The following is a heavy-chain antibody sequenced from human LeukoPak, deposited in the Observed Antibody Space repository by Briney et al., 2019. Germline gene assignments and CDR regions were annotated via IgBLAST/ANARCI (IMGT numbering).Heavy chain of an antibody. CDR2: FDPEDGET. J-gene: IGHJ2*01. D-gene: IGHD3-3*01. V-gene: IGHV1-24*01. CDR3: ATRRITIFGVVIGDWYFDL. Sequence: GASVKVSCKVSGYTLTELSMHWVRQAPGKGLEWMGGFDPEDGETIYAQKFQGRVTMTEDTSTDTAYMELSSLRSEDTAVYYCATRRITIFGVVIGDWYFDLWGRGTLVTVSS. CDR1: GYTLTELS.